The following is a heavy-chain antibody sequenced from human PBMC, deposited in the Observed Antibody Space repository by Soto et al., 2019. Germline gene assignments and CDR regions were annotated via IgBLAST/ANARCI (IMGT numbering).Heavy chain of an antibody. J-gene: IGHJ4*02. D-gene: IGHD1-20*01. CDR1: GGSINSDY. Sequence: PSETLSLTCTVSGGSINSDYWSWIRQPPGKGLEWIGYISHSGSTNYSPSLKSRITISADTSRNQLSLKLSSVSAADTAVNYCARDYNYYFDPWGQGTLVTVSS. V-gene: IGHV4-59*01. CDR2: ISHSGST. CDR3: ARDYNYYFDP.